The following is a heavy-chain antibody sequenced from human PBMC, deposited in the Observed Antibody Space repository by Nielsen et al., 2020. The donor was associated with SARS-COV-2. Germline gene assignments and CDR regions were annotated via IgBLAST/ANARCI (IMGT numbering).Heavy chain of an antibody. CDR2: INPNSGGT. J-gene: IGHJ4*02. V-gene: IGHV1-2*06. D-gene: IGHD3-16*02. Sequence: VSVKVSCKASGYTFTGYYMHWVRQAPGQGLEWMGRINPNSGGTNYAQKFQGRVTMTRDTSISTAYMELSRLRSDDTAVYYCALYDYVWGSYRNDYWGQGTLVTVSS. CDR3: ALYDYVWGSYRNDY. CDR1: GYTFTGYY.